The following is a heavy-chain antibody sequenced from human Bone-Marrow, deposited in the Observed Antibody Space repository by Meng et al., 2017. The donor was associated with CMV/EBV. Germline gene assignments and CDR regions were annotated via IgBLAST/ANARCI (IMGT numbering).Heavy chain of an antibody. Sequence: GESLKISCAASGFTVSSNEMSWVRQAPGKGLEWVSSISGGSTYYADSRKGRFTISRDNSKNTLHLQMNSLRAEDTAVYYCARWYSSGWDYYYYYGMDVWGQGTTVTVSS. J-gene: IGHJ6*02. V-gene: IGHV3-38-3*01. D-gene: IGHD6-19*01. CDR2: ISGGST. CDR3: ARWYSSGWDYYYYYGMDV. CDR1: GFTVSSNE.